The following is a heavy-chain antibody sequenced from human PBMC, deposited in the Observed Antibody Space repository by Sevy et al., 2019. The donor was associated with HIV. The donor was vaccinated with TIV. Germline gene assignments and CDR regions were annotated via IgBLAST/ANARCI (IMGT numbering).Heavy chain of an antibody. J-gene: IGHJ3*02. CDR1: GYSISSAYS. Sequence: KQSQTLSLTCTVSGYSISSAYSWGWIRQPPGKGLEWIANIYHDGSTYYNPSLNSRVTISIDTSKNQFYLKLNSVTAADTAVYYCSSFVRMIIINDYTFEIWGQGTMVTVSS. V-gene: IGHV4-38-2*02. D-gene: IGHD3-10*01. CDR2: IYHDGST. CDR3: SSFVRMIIINDYTFEI.